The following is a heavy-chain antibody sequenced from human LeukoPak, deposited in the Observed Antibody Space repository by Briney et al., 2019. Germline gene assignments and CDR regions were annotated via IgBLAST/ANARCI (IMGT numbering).Heavy chain of an antibody. J-gene: IGHJ3*02. V-gene: IGHV4-39*01. Sequence: SETLSLTCTVSGGSFRSRNYLWSWIRQTPGEGLEWIGYISYSGSTYYNPSLKSRVTISVDTSKNQFSLKLSSVTAADTAVYYCARRTSHDYGDYWAFDIWGQGTMVTVSS. CDR1: GGSFRSRNYL. D-gene: IGHD4-17*01. CDR2: ISYSGST. CDR3: ARRTSHDYGDYWAFDI.